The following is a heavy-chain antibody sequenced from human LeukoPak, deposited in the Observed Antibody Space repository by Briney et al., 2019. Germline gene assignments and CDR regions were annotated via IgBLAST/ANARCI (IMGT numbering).Heavy chain of an antibody. CDR3: ARYLDYGGNSRVFQH. J-gene: IGHJ1*01. V-gene: IGHV4-39*01. CDR1: RGSITRSSDY. Sequence: KASETLSLTCTVSRGSITRSSDYWGWIRQAPGKGLEWIATINYSGSTYYNPPLKSRVTIFVDTSKNQFSLKLSSVTAADTAVYYCARYLDYGGNSRVFQHWGQGTLVTVSS. D-gene: IGHD4-23*01. CDR2: INYSGST.